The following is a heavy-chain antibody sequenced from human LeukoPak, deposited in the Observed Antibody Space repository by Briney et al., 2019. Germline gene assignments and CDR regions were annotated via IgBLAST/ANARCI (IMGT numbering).Heavy chain of an antibody. D-gene: IGHD3-10*01. J-gene: IGHJ5*02. CDR2: IIPIFGTA. V-gene: IGHV1-69*13. Sequence: ASVKVSCKASGGTFSSYAISWVRQAPGQGLEWLGGIIPIFGTANYAQEFQGRVTITADESTSTAYMELSSLRSEDTAVYYCARSYYGSGSYYWFDPWGQGTLVTVSS. CDR3: ARSYYGSGSYYWFDP. CDR1: GGTFSSYA.